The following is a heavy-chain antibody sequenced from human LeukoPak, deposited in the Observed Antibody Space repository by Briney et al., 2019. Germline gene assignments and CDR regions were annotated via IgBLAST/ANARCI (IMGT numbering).Heavy chain of an antibody. D-gene: IGHD5-24*01. CDR3: ARRDGYNYDY. V-gene: IGHV1-3*04. CDR1: GGTFSSYA. J-gene: IGHJ4*02. CDR2: INTGNGNT. Sequence: GASVKVFCKASGGTFSSYAISWVRQAPGQGLEWMGWINTGNGNTKYSQKFQDRVTITRDTSARIAYMELSSLRSEDTAVYYCARRDGYNYDYWGQGTLVTVSS.